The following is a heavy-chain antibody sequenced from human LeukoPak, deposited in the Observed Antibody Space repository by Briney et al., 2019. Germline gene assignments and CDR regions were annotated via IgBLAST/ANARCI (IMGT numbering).Heavy chain of an antibody. Sequence: SVKVSCKASGGTFISYAISWVRQAPAQGLEWMGRIIPILGIANYAQKFQGRVTITADKSTSTAYMELSSLRSEDTAVYYCARDSNIVATIDYYYGMDVWGQGTTVTVSS. CDR1: GGTFISYA. CDR3: ARDSNIVATIDYYYGMDV. J-gene: IGHJ6*02. CDR2: IIPILGIA. V-gene: IGHV1-69*04. D-gene: IGHD5-12*01.